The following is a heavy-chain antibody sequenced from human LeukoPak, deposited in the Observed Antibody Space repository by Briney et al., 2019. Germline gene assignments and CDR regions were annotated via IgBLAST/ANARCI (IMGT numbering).Heavy chain of an antibody. D-gene: IGHD3-10*01. CDR3: ARDGRFGELLGWFDP. J-gene: IGHJ5*02. Sequence: SETLSLTCTVSGVSISSYYWSWIRQPPGKGLEWIGYIYYSGSTNYNPSLKSRVTISVDTSKNQFSLKLSSVTAADTAVYYCARDGRFGELLGWFDPWGQGTLVTVSS. V-gene: IGHV4-59*01. CDR2: IYYSGST. CDR1: GVSISSYY.